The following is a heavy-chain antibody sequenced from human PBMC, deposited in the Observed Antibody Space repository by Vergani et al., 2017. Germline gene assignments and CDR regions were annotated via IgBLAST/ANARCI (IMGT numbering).Heavy chain of an antibody. J-gene: IGHJ4*02. CDR3: AKRLSGSSTWYYFDY. CDR1: GFTFSHYS. Sequence: EVQMVESGGGLVKPGGSLRLSCVASGFTFSHYSMNWVRQAPGKGLEWVSTITRNGASTYYADSVRGRFTISRDNSQNMLYLQMSGLRAEDTALYYCAKRLSGSSTWYYFDYWGQGTLVTVSS. D-gene: IGHD6-13*01. V-gene: IGHV3-23*04. CDR2: ITRNGAST.